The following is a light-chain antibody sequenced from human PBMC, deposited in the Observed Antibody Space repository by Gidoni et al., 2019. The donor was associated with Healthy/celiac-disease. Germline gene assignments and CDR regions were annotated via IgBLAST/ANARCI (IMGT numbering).Light chain of an antibody. CDR1: SSNIEAGYD. CDR2: GTS. CDR3: QSYDSSLSGSDVV. J-gene: IGLJ2*01. V-gene: IGLV1-40*01. Sequence: QSVLTQPPAVSGAPGQRVTISCTGSSSNIEAGYDGSWYQQLPGTASTLLISGTSHLPPGVPDRFCVSDSCTSASLAITGLQAEDEADYYGQSYDSSLSGSDVVFGGGTKLSVL.